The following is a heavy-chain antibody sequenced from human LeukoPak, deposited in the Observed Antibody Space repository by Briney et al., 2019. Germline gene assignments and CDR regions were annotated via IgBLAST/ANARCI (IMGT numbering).Heavy chain of an antibody. CDR2: ISYDGGNK. CDR1: GFTFNSYG. D-gene: IGHD6-19*01. Sequence: PGGSLRLSCAASGFTFNSYGVHWVRQTPGKGLEWVAVISYDGGNKYYADSVKGRFTISRDNSKNTLYLQMNSLRAEDTAVYYCASGASSAWYYFDYWGQGTLVTVSS. J-gene: IGHJ4*02. CDR3: ASGASSAWYYFDY. V-gene: IGHV3-30*03.